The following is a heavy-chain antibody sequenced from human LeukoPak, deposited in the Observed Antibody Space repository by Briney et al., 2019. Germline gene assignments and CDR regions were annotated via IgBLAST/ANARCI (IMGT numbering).Heavy chain of an antibody. CDR1: GFAFSSYW. Sequence: GGSLRLSCAASGFAFSSYWMSWVRQAPGKGLEWVANIKQDGSEKYYVDSVKGRFTISRDNAKNSLYLQMNSLRAEDTAVYYCARDAPPIYYDFWSGLDYWGQGTLVTVSS. J-gene: IGHJ4*02. CDR3: ARDAPPIYYDFWSGLDY. CDR2: IKQDGSEK. D-gene: IGHD3-3*01. V-gene: IGHV3-7*01.